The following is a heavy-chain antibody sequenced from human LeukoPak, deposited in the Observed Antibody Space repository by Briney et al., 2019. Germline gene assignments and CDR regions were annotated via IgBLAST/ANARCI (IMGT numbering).Heavy chain of an antibody. Sequence: PGESLKISCKVSGYNFISYSIGWVRQMPGKGLEWMGTIYPGDSDTRYSPSFRGQVTISADKSISTAYLQWSSLKASDTAMYYCARLRLPASGTWVDYWGQGTLVTVSS. CDR1: GYNFISYS. CDR2: IYPGDSDT. V-gene: IGHV5-51*01. D-gene: IGHD6-13*01. J-gene: IGHJ4*02. CDR3: ARLRLPASGTWVDY.